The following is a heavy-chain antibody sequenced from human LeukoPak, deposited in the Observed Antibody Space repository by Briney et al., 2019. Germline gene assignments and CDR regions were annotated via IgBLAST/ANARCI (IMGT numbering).Heavy chain of an antibody. CDR2: IYHSGST. J-gene: IGHJ4*02. V-gene: IGHV4-38-2*02. CDR1: GYSISSGYY. D-gene: IGHD3-10*01. Sequence: SETLSLTCTVSGYSISSGYYWGWSRQPPGEGLGWIGSIYHSGSTYYNPSVKSRVTISVDTSKNQVSLKLSSVTAADTAVYYCARDSVRGVNDYWGQGTLVTVSS. CDR3: ARDSVRGVNDY.